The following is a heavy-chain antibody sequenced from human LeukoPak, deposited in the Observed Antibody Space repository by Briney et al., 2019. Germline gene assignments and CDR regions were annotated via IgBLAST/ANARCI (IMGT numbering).Heavy chain of an antibody. CDR3: ARYGSGTYPRFDY. V-gene: IGHV4-59*08. Sequence: SETLSLTCTVSGGSISGYYWSWIRQSPGKGLEWTAYIYNSGSTNYNPSLQSRVTISVDTSKNQFSLNLSSVTAADTAVYYCARYGSGTYPRFDYWGQGTLVTVSS. J-gene: IGHJ4*02. D-gene: IGHD3-10*01. CDR1: GGSISGYY. CDR2: IYNSGST.